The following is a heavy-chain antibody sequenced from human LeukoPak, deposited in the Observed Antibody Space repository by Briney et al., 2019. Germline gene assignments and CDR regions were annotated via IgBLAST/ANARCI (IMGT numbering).Heavy chain of an antibody. D-gene: IGHD6-13*01. V-gene: IGHV3-23*01. J-gene: IGHJ5*02. CDR3: AREGQQLVFYSFASWFDP. CDR2: ISGSGGST. CDR1: GFTFSSYA. Sequence: GGSLRLSCAASGFTFSSYAMSWVRQAPGKGLEWVSAISGSGGSTYYADSVKGRFTISRDNSKNTLYLQMNSLRAEDTAVYYCAREGQQLVFYSFASWFDPWGQGTLVTVSS.